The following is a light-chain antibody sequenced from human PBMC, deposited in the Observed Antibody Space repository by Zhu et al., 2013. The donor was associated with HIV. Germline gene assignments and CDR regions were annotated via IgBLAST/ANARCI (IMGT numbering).Light chain of an antibody. CDR1: QSVSSSY. J-gene: IGKJ1*01. Sequence: EIVLTQSPGTLSLSPGERATLSCRASQSVSSSYLAWYQQKPGQAPRLLIYGASSRATGIPDRFSGSGSGTDFTLIISRLEPEDFAIYYCQNFDTSLTWTFGQGPRSEIK. CDR2: GAS. V-gene: IGKV3-20*01. CDR3: QNFDTSLTWT.